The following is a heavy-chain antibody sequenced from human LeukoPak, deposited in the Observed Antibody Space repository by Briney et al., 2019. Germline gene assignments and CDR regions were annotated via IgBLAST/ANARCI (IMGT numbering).Heavy chain of an antibody. D-gene: IGHD5-12*01. J-gene: IGHJ4*02. V-gene: IGHV4-59*01. CDR1: GGSISSYY. CDR2: IYYSGST. CDR3: ARAHTFYSGYELSY. Sequence: KPSETPSLTCTVSGGSISSYYWSWIRQPPGKGLEWIGYIYYSGSTNYNPSLKSRVTISVDTSKNQFSLKLSSVTAADTAVYYCARAHTFYSGYELSYWGQGTLVTVSS.